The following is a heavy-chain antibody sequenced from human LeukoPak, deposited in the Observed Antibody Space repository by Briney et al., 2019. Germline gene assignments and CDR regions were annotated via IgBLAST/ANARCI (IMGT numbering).Heavy chain of an antibody. CDR1: GYSLTSYR. J-gene: IGHJ3*02. Sequence: PGESLKISCKGSGYSLTSYRIAWVRQMPGKGLEWMGAIYPGDSDTRYSPSFQGQVTISADKSISTAYLQWSSLKASDTAMYYCARHPRRPNGVCPASAFEAFDIWGQRTIVAVSS. CDR2: IYPGDSDT. V-gene: IGHV5-51*01. D-gene: IGHD2-8*01. CDR3: ARHPRRPNGVCPASAFEAFDI.